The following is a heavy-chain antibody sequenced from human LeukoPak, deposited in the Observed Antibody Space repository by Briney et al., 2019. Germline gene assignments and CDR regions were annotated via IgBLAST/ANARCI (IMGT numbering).Heavy chain of an antibody. D-gene: IGHD2-2*01. CDR3: ARDVRYCSSTSCPVY. CDR2: ISSSSSYI. Sequence: PGGSLRLSCAASGFTFSSYSMNWVRQAPGKGLEWVSSISSSSSYIYYADSVKGRFTISRDNAKNSLYLQMNSLGAEDTAVYYCARDVRYCSSTSCPVYWGQGTLVTVSS. J-gene: IGHJ4*02. V-gene: IGHV3-21*01. CDR1: GFTFSSYS.